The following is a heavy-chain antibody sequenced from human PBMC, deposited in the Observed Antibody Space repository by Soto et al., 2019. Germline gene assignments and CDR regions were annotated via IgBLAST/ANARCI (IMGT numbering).Heavy chain of an antibody. CDR1: GYTVTVCY. Sequence: VKVSCKASGYTVTVCYMHWVRQAPGQGLEWMGWINPNSGGTNYAQKFRGRVTMTRDTSISTAYMELSRLRSDDTAVYYCARDSSRSSSIRLNFECWGEGTMVNVSS. CDR2: INPNSGGT. V-gene: IGHV1-2*02. D-gene: IGHD6-13*01. CDR3: ARDSSRSSSIRLNFEC. J-gene: IGHJ4*02.